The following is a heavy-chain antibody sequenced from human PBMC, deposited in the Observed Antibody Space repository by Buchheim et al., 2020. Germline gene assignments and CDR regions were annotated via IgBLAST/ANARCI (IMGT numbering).Heavy chain of an antibody. Sequence: QVQLVESGGGVVQPGRSLRLSCAASGFTFSSYGMHWVRQAPGKGLEWVAVISYDGSNKYYADSVKGRFTISRDNSKNQPYLQMNSLRAEDTAVYYCAKDGQWLALGGFDYWGQGTL. V-gene: IGHV3-30*18. J-gene: IGHJ4*02. CDR3: AKDGQWLALGGFDY. CDR1: GFTFSSYG. D-gene: IGHD6-19*01. CDR2: ISYDGSNK.